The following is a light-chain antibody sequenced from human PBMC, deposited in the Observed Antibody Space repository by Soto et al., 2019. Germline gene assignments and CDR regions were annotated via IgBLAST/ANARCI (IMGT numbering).Light chain of an antibody. CDR1: SSNIGAGYD. V-gene: IGLV1-40*01. CDR2: GNN. Sequence: QSVLTQPPSVSGAPGQRVTIYCTGSSSNIGAGYDVHWYQQLPGTAPKLLISGNNNRPSGVPDRFSCSKSGTSASLAITGFQAEDEADYYCQSYDSSLSGDVFGTGTKVTVL. CDR3: QSYDSSLSGDV. J-gene: IGLJ1*01.